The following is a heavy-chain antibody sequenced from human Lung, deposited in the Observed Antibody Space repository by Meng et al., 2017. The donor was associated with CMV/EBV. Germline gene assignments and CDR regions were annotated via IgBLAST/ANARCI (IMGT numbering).Heavy chain of an antibody. CDR3: ARGMRVGAITYYYYGMDV. D-gene: IGHD1-26*01. V-gene: IGHV3-7*01. Sequence: GGSLRLXCAASGFTFSSYWMSWVRQAPGKGLEWVANIKQDGSEKYYVDSVKGRFTISRDNAKNSLYLQMNSLRAEDTAVYYCARGMRVGAITYYYYGMDVXRGGXTVTVSS. J-gene: IGHJ6*04. CDR2: IKQDGSEK. CDR1: GFTFSSYW.